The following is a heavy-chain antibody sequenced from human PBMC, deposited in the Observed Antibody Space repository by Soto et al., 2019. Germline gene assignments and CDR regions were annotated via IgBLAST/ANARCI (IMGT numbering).Heavy chain of an antibody. CDR3: ASSRGGIDRSYYGMDV. CDR2: IIPILGIA. V-gene: IGHV1-69*02. Sequence: QVQLVQSGAEVKKPGSSVKVSCKASGGTFSSYTISWVRQAPGQGLEWMGRIIPILGIANYAQKFQGRVTITADKXTXXADMELSSLRSEDTAVYYCASSRGGIDRSYYGMDVWGQGTTVTVSS. J-gene: IGHJ6*02. D-gene: IGHD3-16*02. CDR1: GGTFSSYT.